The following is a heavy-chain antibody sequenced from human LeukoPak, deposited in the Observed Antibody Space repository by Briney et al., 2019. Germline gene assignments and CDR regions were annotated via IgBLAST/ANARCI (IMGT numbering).Heavy chain of an antibody. CDR3: ARGPSVWFGEYHDY. CDR1: GFTFDGYA. D-gene: IGHD3-10*01. V-gene: IGHV3-20*04. CDR2: INWNGGST. J-gene: IGHJ4*02. Sequence: GGSLRLSCAASGFTFDGYAMSWVRQAPGKGLEWVSGINWNGGSTGYADSVKGRFTISRDNAKNSLYLQMNSLRAEDTALYYCARGPSVWFGEYHDYSGQGTLVTVSS.